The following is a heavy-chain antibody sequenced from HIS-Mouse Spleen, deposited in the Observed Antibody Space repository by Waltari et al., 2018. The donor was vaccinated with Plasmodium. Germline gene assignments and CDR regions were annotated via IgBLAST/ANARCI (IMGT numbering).Heavy chain of an antibody. CDR2: MHPNSGGT. D-gene: IGHD7-27*01. Sequence: QVQLVQSGAEVKKPGASVKVSCKASGYTFTGYFMHWVRQAPGQGLEWMGWMHPNSGGTNQAQRFQGRVTMTRDTSISTAYMELSRLRSDDTAVYYCARDPKQLGSAFDIWGQGTMVTVSS. CDR1: GYTFTGYF. CDR3: ARDPKQLGSAFDI. V-gene: IGHV1-2*02. J-gene: IGHJ3*02.